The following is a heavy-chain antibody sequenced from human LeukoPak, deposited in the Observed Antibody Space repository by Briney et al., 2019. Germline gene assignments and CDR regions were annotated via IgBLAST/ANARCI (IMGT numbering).Heavy chain of an antibody. V-gene: IGHV3-21*04. CDR2: ISSSSSYI. CDR1: GFTFNNHD. J-gene: IGHJ4*02. Sequence: KPGRSLRLSCAASGFTFNNHDMHWVRQAPGKGLEWVSSISSSSSYIYYADSVKGRFTISRDNSKNTLYLHMNSLRAGDTAMYYCASIDYYDNSGHYWGQGTLVTVSS. CDR3: ASIDYYDNSGHY. D-gene: IGHD3-22*01.